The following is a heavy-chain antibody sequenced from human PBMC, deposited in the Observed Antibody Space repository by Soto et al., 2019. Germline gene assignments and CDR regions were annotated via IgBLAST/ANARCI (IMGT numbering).Heavy chain of an antibody. Sequence: GGALRLSCAASGFTFSNAWINGVRQARGKGLEWVGRIKSKTDGGTTDFAASVKGRFAVSRDGSKTRGDLEMKRVKTEDTAVYYCTTNSYITVVIIRFEYRGHGTLVNVPS. V-gene: IGHV3-15*07. J-gene: IGHJ4*01. CDR2: IKSKTDGGTT. D-gene: IGHD3-22*01. CDR1: GFTFSNAW. CDR3: TTNSYITVVIIRFEY.